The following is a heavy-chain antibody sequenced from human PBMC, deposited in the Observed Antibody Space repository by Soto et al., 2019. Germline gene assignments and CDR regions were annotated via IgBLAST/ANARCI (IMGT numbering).Heavy chain of an antibody. CDR1: GFTLSDYY. CDR3: ARDHGNWFDP. Sequence: LRLSCAASGFTLSDYYMSWIRQAPGKGLEWVSYISGSGNTISYADSVKGRFTISRDNANNSLYLQMRSLTADDTAIYYCARDHGNWFDPWGQGTLVTVSS. CDR2: ISGSGNTI. V-gene: IGHV3-11*01. J-gene: IGHJ5*02.